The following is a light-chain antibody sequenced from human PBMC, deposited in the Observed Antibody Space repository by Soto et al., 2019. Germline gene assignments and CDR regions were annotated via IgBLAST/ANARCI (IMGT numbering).Light chain of an antibody. CDR3: QQYNNWPWT. J-gene: IGKJ1*01. CDR2: GAS. Sequence: EKVMTQSPSTLSVSPGERATLSCRASQSVTSNLAWYQQKPGQAPRLLIYGASTRATGTAARFSGSGSGTEFTLTISSLQSEDFAVYYCQQYNNWPWTFDQGTKVEIK. CDR1: QSVTSN. V-gene: IGKV3-15*01.